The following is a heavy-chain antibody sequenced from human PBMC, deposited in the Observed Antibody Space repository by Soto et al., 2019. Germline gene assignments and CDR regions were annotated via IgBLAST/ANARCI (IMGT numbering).Heavy chain of an antibody. CDR3: AKDQKGIAVAGYWYFDL. D-gene: IGHD6-19*01. CDR2: ISYDGSNK. V-gene: IGHV3-30*18. Sequence: QVQLVESGGGVVQPGRSLRLSCAASGFTFSSYGMHWVRQAPGKGLEWVAVISYDGSNKYYADSVKGRFTISRDNSKNTLYLQMNSLRAEDTAVYYCAKDQKGIAVAGYWYFDLWGRGTLVTVSS. J-gene: IGHJ2*01. CDR1: GFTFSSYG.